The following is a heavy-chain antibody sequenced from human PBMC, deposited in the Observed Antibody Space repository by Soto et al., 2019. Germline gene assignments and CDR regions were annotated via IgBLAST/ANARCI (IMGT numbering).Heavy chain of an antibody. CDR1: GGSISSSSYY. CDR2: IYYSGST. D-gene: IGHD5-12*01. Sequence: PSETLSLTCTVSGGSISSSSYYWGWIRQPPGKGLEWIGSIYYSGSTYYNPSLKSRVTISVDTSKNQFSLKLSSVTAADTAVYYCARLAKLNWFDPWGQGTLVTVSS. V-gene: IGHV4-39*01. J-gene: IGHJ5*02. CDR3: ARLAKLNWFDP.